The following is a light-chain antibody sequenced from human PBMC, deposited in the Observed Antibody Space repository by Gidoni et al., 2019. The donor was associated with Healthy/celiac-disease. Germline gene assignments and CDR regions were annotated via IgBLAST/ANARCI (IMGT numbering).Light chain of an antibody. J-gene: IGKJ2*01. CDR2: GAS. V-gene: IGKV3-20*01. Sequence: EIVLTQSPGTLSLSPGERATLSCRASQSVSSSYLAWYQQKPGQAPRLLIYGASSRAPGIPDRCSGSGSGTDFTLTISRLEPEDFAVYYCQQYGSSSYTFGQXTKLEIK. CDR3: QQYGSSSYT. CDR1: QSVSSSY.